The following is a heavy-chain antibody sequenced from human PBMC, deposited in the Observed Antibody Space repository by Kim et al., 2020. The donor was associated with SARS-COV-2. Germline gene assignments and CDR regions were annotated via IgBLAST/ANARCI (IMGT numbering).Heavy chain of an antibody. J-gene: IGHJ4*02. CDR3: ARVRSRPQGFFDY. Sequence: PSLKSRVAISVDTSKNQFALKLSAVTAGDSAVYYCARVRSRPQGFFDYWGRGTLVTVSS. V-gene: IGHV4-30-2*04.